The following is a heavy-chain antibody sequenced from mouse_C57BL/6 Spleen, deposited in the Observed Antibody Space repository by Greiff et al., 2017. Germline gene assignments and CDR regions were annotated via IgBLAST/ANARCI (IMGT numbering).Heavy chain of an antibody. CDR2: IHPNSGST. V-gene: IGHV1-64*01. D-gene: IGHD1-1*01. J-gene: IGHJ2*01. CDR3: ASMTTVVDY. Sequence: QVQLQQPGAELVKPGASVKLSCKASGYTFTSYWMHWVKQRPGQGLEWIGMIHPNSGSTNYNEKFKSKATRTVEKSSSTAYMQLSSLTSEDSAVYYCASMTTVVDYWGQGTTLTVSS. CDR1: GYTFTSYW.